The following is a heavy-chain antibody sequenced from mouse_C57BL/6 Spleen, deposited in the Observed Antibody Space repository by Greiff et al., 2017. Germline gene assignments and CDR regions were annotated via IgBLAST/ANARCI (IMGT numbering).Heavy chain of an antibody. CDR1: GFTFTDYY. CDR2: IRNKANGYTT. J-gene: IGHJ4*01. Sequence: EVKLQESGGGLVQPGGSLSLSCAASGFTFTDYYMSWVRQPPGKALEWLGFIRNKANGYTTEYSASVKGRFTISRDNSQSILYLQMNALRAEDSATYYCARYDYDDVYYYAMDYWGQGTSVTVSS. D-gene: IGHD2-4*01. CDR3: ARYDYDDVYYYAMDY. V-gene: IGHV7-3*01.